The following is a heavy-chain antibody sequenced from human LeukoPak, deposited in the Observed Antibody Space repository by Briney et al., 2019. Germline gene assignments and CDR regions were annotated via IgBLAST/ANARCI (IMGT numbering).Heavy chain of an antibody. CDR1: GFTFSAYW. CDR2: IKQDGSEK. Sequence: GGSLRLSCAASGFTFSAYWMSWVRQAPGKGLEWVANIKQDGSEKYYVDSVKGRFTISRDNSKNTLYLQMNSLRAEDTAVYYCARGPGVADYWGQGTLVTVSS. CDR3: ARGPGVADY. V-gene: IGHV3-7*03. D-gene: IGHD2-15*01. J-gene: IGHJ4*02.